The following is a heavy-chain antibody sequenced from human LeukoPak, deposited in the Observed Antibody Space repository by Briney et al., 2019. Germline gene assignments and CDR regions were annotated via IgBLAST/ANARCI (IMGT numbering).Heavy chain of an antibody. CDR1: GGSISSYY. V-gene: IGHV4-59*01. Sequence: SETLSLTCTVSGGSISSYYWSWIRQPPGKGLEWIGYIYYSGSTNYNPSLKSRVTISVDTSKNQFSLKLSSVIAADTAVYYCARGPSYYYDSSGYYTRYYFDYWGQGTLVTVSS. CDR3: ARGPSYYYDSSGYYTRYYFDY. J-gene: IGHJ4*02. CDR2: IYYSGST. D-gene: IGHD3-22*01.